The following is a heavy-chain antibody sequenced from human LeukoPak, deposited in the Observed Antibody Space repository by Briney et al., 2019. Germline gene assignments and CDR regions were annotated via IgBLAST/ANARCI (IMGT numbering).Heavy chain of an antibody. CDR2: INHSGST. Sequence: SETLSLTCAVYGGSFSGYYWSWIRQPPGKGLEWIGEINHSGSTNYNPSLKSRVTISVDTSKNQFSLKLSSVTAADTAVYYCARGHLTGYSYGRGRRDAFDIWGQGTMVTVSS. J-gene: IGHJ3*02. CDR3: ARGHLTGYSYGRGRRDAFDI. D-gene: IGHD5-18*01. CDR1: GGSFSGYY. V-gene: IGHV4-34*01.